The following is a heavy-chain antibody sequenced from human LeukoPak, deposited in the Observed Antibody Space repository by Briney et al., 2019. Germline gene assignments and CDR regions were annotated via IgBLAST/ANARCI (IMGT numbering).Heavy chain of an antibody. CDR2: ISSSSNTI. J-gene: IGHJ3*02. CDR1: GFTFSSYS. V-gene: IGHV3-48*01. D-gene: IGHD5-12*01. CDR3: ARDGYRFDAFDI. Sequence: PGGSLRLSCAASGFTFSSYSMNWVRQAPGKGLEWVSYISSSSNTIYYADSVKGRFTISRDNAKNSLYLQMNSLRAEDTTVYYCARDGYRFDAFDIWGQGTMVTVSS.